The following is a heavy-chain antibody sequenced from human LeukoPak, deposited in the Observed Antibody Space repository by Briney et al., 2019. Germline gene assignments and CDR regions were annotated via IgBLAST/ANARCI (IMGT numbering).Heavy chain of an antibody. D-gene: IGHD3-16*01. CDR3: ARDATRGGDFDY. Sequence: GGSLRLSCAASGFTFSSYWMTWVRQAPGKGLEWVTNINQGGSEKYYVDSVKGRFTISRDNAKNSLYLQMNSLRAEDTAVYYCARDATRGGDFDYWGQGTLVTASS. CDR2: INQGGSEK. J-gene: IGHJ4*02. V-gene: IGHV3-7*01. CDR1: GFTFSSYW.